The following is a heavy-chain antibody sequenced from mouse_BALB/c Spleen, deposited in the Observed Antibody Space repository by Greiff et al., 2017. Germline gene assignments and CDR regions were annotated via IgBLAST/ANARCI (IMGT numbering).Heavy chain of an antibody. CDR2: IDPANGNT. V-gene: IGHV14-3*02. Sequence: VQLKESGAELVKPGASVKLSCTASGFNIKDTYMHWVKQRPEQGLEWIGRIDPANGNTKYDPKFQGKATITADTSSNTAYLQLSSLTSEDTAVYYCARGEAGTYFDYWGQGTTLTVSS. J-gene: IGHJ2*01. CDR1: GFNIKDTY. CDR3: ARGEAGTYFDY. D-gene: IGHD4-1*01.